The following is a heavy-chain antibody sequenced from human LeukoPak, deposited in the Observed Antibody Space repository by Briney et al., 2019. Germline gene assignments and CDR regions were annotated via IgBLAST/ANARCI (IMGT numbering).Heavy chain of an antibody. Sequence: PSETLSLTCTVSGGSISSHYWSWIRQPPGTGLEWIGFIHYSGNTKYNPSLKRRVAISIDTSKNRFSLRLSSVTAADTAVYYCAREMRTYIGSGYYYDSWGQGTLVTVSS. J-gene: IGHJ4*02. CDR3: AREMRTYIGSGYYYDS. D-gene: IGHD3-3*01. CDR1: GGSISSHY. CDR2: IHYSGNT. V-gene: IGHV4-59*11.